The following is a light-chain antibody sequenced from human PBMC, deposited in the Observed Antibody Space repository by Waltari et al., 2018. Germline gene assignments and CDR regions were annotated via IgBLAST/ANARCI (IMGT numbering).Light chain of an antibody. V-gene: IGLV1-44*01. J-gene: IGLJ2*01. CDR3: AAWDRSLRIVV. Sequence: QSVLTQPPSASGTPGQRVTIFCSASSSNIRVENVNWFQQFPGTAPKLLIYSSIQRPSGVPDRFSGSKSGTSASLAINGLQSDDEADYYCAAWDRSLRIVVFGGGTKLTVL. CDR2: SSI. CDR1: SSNIRVEN.